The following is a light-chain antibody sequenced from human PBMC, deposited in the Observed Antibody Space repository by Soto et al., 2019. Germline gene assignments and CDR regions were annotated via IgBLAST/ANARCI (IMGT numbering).Light chain of an antibody. Sequence: QSALTQPASVSGSPGQSITMSCSGTSSDIGAYNYVSWYQQHPGRAPKLMIYEVSNRPSGVSYRFSGSKSGNTASLTISGLQAEDEADYYCSSYATTSTWVFGGGTQLTVL. CDR3: SSYATTSTWV. V-gene: IGLV2-14*01. J-gene: IGLJ3*02. CDR2: EVS. CDR1: SSDIGAYNY.